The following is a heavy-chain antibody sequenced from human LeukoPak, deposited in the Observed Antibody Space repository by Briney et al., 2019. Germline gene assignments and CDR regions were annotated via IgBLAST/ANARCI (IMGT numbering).Heavy chain of an antibody. CDR1: GDSISTKS. CDR2: ISYSGIT. J-gene: IGHJ5*01. CDR3: ARDRELFDF. V-gene: IGHV4-59*01. Sequence: PSETLSLTCTVSGDSISTKSWSWIRQSPRNGLEWIGYISYSGITQYNPSLQSRVTISVDKSKNLLFLKLSSVTAADTAVYYCARDRELFDFWGQGALVTVSS. D-gene: IGHD3-10*01.